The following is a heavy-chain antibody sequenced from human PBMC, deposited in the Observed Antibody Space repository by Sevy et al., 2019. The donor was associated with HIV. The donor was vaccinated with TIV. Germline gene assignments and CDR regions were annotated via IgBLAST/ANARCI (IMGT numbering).Heavy chain of an antibody. CDR2: IIWEGSEN. Sequence: GGSLRLSCATSGFSFNDFAMRWVRQVPGKGMEWVSGIIWEGSENEYADSWEGRLTISRNKDKKSLYLQMSSLRREDRALYFCARGGFYFGSKDYYGKAGYDSWGPGTVVTVSS. CDR3: ARGGFYFGSKDYYGKAGYDS. CDR1: GFSFNDFA. V-gene: IGHV3-20*04. D-gene: IGHD3-10*01. J-gene: IGHJ4*02.